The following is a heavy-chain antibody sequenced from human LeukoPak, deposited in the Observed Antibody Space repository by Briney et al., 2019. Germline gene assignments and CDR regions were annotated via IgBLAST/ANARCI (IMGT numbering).Heavy chain of an antibody. D-gene: IGHD3-10*01. CDR3: ATEGVRITMVRGVIRGVNWFDP. CDR1: GYIFSNYG. Sequence: ASVKVSCKASGYIFSNYGISWVRQAPGQGLEWMGWISNYDGRTNFAQNFQGRVTLTTDTSTSTAYMELRTLRSEDTAVYYCATEGVRITMVRGVIRGVNWFDPWGQGTLVTVSS. V-gene: IGHV1-18*01. J-gene: IGHJ5*02. CDR2: ISNYDGRT.